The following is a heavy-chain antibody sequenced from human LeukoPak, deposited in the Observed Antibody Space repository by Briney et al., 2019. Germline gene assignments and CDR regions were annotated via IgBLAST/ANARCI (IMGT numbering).Heavy chain of an antibody. D-gene: IGHD6-13*01. V-gene: IGHV1-69*06. CDR1: GGTFSSYA. CDR3: ARDWVSRYSSSVGGYYYYYYMDV. Sequence: SVKVSCKASGGTFSSYAISWVRRAPGQGLEWMGGIIPIFGTANYAQKFQGRVTITADKSTSTAYMELSSLRSEDTAVYYCARDWVSRYSSSVGGYYYYYYMDVWGKGTTVTVSS. CDR2: IIPIFGTA. J-gene: IGHJ6*03.